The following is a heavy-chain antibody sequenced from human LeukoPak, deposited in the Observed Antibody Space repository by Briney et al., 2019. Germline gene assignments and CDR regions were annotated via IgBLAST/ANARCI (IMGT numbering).Heavy chain of an antibody. CDR1: GFTFNSYA. Sequence: VQPGGSLRLSCAASGFTFNSYAMCWVRQAPGKGLEWVAVISYDGSNKYYADSVKGRFTISRDNSKNTLYLQMNSLRAEDTAVYYCARIREFIAAAGEFDYWGQGTLVTVSS. V-gene: IGHV3-30*03. CDR3: ARIREFIAAAGEFDY. CDR2: ISYDGSNK. J-gene: IGHJ4*02. D-gene: IGHD6-13*01.